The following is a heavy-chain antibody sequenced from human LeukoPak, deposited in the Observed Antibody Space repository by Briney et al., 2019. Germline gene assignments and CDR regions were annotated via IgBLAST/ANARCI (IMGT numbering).Heavy chain of an antibody. J-gene: IGHJ4*02. Sequence: GGSLRLSCAASGFTFSSYWMSWVRQAPGKGLEWVANIKQDGSEKYYVDSVKGRFTISRDNAKNSLYLQMNSLRAEDTAVYYCARVGNFWSGYYADYWGQGTLVTVSS. CDR2: IKQDGSEK. D-gene: IGHD3-3*01. V-gene: IGHV3-7*01. CDR1: GFTFSSYW. CDR3: ARVGNFWSGYYADY.